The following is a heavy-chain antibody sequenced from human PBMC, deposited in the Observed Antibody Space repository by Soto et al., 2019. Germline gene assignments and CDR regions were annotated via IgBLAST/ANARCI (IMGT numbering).Heavy chain of an antibody. V-gene: IGHV1-69*18. CDR3: ARAAVLTFTRFYDVDV. Sequence: QVQLVQSGAEVKTPGSSVKVSCEASVGTFSSYSINWVRQAPGQGLEWMGRLIPMFGTTDYAQRFQGRVTFAADESTNTASMEVTDLTSEYTAVYYCARAAVLTFTRFYDVDVWGQGTTVTVSS. CDR2: LIPMFGTT. D-gene: IGHD6-25*01. CDR1: VGTFSSYS. J-gene: IGHJ6*02.